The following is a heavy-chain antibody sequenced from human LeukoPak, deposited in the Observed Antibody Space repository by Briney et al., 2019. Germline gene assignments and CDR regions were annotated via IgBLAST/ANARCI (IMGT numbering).Heavy chain of an antibody. CDR2: ISGSGGST. V-gene: IGHV3-23*01. CDR1: GFTFSNYA. J-gene: IGHJ4*02. CDR3: AKAENYFGSGSYPFDY. D-gene: IGHD3-10*01. Sequence: GESLRLSCAASGFTFSNYAMNWVRQAPGKGLEWVSNISGSGGSTYYADSVKGRFTVSRDNSKNTLFLQMNSLRAVDTAVYYCAKAENYFGSGSYPFDYWGQGTLVAVSS.